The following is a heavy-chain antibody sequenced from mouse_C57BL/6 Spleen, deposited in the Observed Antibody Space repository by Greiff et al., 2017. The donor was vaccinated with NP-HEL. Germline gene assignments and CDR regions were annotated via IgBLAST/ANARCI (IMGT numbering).Heavy chain of an antibody. V-gene: IGHV1-53*01. CDR2: INPSNGGT. D-gene: IGHD1-1*01. CDR1: GYTFTSYW. J-gene: IGHJ4*01. Sequence: QVQLKQPGTELVKPGASVKLSCKASGYTFTSYWMHWVKQRPGQGLEWIGNINPSNGGTNYNEKFKSKATLTVDKSSSTAYMQLSSLTSEDSAVYYCARFPFYYYGSRGAMDYWGQGTSVTVSS. CDR3: ARFPFYYYGSRGAMDY.